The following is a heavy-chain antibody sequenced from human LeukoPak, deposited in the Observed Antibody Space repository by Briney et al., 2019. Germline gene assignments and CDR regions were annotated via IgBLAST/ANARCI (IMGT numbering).Heavy chain of an antibody. D-gene: IGHD4-17*01. J-gene: IGHJ4*02. V-gene: IGHV1-24*01. CDR1: GYTLTELS. CDR3: ATVETTVTTFDY. Sequence: WASVKLSCKVSGYTLTELSMHWVRQAPGKGLEWMGGFDPEDGETIYAQKFQGRVTMTEDTSTDTAYMELSSLRSEDTAVYYCATVETTVTTFDYWGQGTLVTVSS. CDR2: FDPEDGET.